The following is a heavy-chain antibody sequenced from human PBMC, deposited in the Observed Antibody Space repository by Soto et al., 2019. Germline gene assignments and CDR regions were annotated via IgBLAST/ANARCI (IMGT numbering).Heavy chain of an antibody. Sequence: GASVKVSCKASGFTFTSSAVQWVRQARGQRLEWIGWIVVGSGNTNYAQKFQERVTITRDMSTSTAYMELSSLRSEDTAVYYCAAGAMIVVAQAHDAFDIWGQGTMVTVSS. D-gene: IGHD3-22*01. CDR2: IVVGSGNT. V-gene: IGHV1-58*01. CDR1: GFTFTSSA. CDR3: AAGAMIVVAQAHDAFDI. J-gene: IGHJ3*02.